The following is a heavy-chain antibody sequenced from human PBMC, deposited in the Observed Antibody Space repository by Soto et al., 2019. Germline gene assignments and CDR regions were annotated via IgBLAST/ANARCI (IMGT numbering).Heavy chain of an antibody. V-gene: IGHV3-23*01. CDR3: AKDMDIVVVVAATPARSDAFDI. Sequence: PGGSLRLSCAASGFTFSSYAMSWVRQAPGKGLEWVSAISGSGGSTYYADSVKGRFTISRDNSKNTLYLQMNSLRAEDTAVYYCAKDMDIVVVVAATPARSDAFDIWGQGTMVTVSS. D-gene: IGHD2-15*01. CDR1: GFTFSSYA. CDR2: ISGSGGST. J-gene: IGHJ3*02.